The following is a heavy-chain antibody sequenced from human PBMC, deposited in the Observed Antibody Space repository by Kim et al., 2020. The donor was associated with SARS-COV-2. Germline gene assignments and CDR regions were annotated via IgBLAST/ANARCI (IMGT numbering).Heavy chain of an antibody. V-gene: IGHV3-23*01. J-gene: IGHJ5*02. CDR1: GFTFSSYA. CDR3: AKAGGVYYDFWGGYYVPAFDP. CDR2: ISGSGGST. D-gene: IGHD3-3*01. Sequence: GGSLRLSCAASGFTFSSYAMSWVRQAPGKGLEWVSAISGSGGSTYYADSVKGRFTISRDNSKNTLYLQMNSLRAEDTAVYYCAKAGGVYYDFWGGYYVPAFDPWGQGTLVTVSS.